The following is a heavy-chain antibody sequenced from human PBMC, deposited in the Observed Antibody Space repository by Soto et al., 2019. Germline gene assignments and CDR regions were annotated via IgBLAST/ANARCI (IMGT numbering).Heavy chain of an antibody. V-gene: IGHV4-59*01. D-gene: IGHD2-2*01. J-gene: IGHJ5*02. CDR1: GGSISSYY. Sequence: SETLSLTCTVSGGSISSYYWSWIRQPPGKGLEWIGYIYYSGTTNYYPSLKSRVTISVDTSKNQFSLKLSSVTAADTAVFYCARDLGFCSSTSCYPWFDPWGQGTLVTVSS. CDR3: ARDLGFCSSTSCYPWFDP. CDR2: IYYSGTT.